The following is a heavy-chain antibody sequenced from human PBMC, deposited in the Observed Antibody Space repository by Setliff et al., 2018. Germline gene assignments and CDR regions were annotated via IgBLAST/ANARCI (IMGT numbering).Heavy chain of an antibody. Sequence: KPSETLSLTCTVSGGSLSSFYWSWIRQSPGRGLDWIGYIDHSGGTSFNPSFESRVAISADTSNNQFVLNLKAVTAADTAVYYCARDRTAYTYGLDVWGQGTTVTVSS. D-gene: IGHD3-16*01. J-gene: IGHJ6*02. CDR1: GGSLSSFY. V-gene: IGHV4-59*01. CDR3: ARDRTAYTYGLDV. CDR2: IDHSGGT.